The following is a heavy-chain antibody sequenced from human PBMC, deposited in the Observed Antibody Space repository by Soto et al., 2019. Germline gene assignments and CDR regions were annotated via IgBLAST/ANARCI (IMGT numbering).Heavy chain of an antibody. V-gene: IGHV3-23*01. Sequence: GGSLRLSCSVSGFTFSSYAMGCVRQAPGKGLEWVSVISSRGGSVYYADSVKGRFTVSRDNSLNVLFLHMNKLRVEDTAVYYCAKMGISTNSSFENWGQGILVHVSS. CDR3: AKMGISTNSSFEN. CDR2: ISSRGGSV. CDR1: GFTFSSYA. D-gene: IGHD2-8*01. J-gene: IGHJ4*02.